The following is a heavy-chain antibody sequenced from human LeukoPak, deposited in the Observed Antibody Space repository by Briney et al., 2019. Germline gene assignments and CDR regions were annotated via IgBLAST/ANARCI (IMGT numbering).Heavy chain of an antibody. Sequence: PGRSLRLSCAGSQRIFSTYTMHWVRQAPGKGLEWASGISHDGNTKFYADSVKGRFTISRDNSNSTLYLQMNSLRPEDTAVYYCARDLSWVIEKGYFQHSGQGTLVTVSS. CDR3: ARDLSWVIEKGYFQH. CDR2: ISHDGNTK. V-gene: IGHV3-30-3*01. CDR1: QRIFSTYT. J-gene: IGHJ1*01. D-gene: IGHD2-21*01.